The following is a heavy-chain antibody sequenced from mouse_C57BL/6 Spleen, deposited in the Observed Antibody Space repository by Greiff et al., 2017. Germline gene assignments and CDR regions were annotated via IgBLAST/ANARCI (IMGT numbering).Heavy chain of an antibody. CDR1: GYAFSSSW. CDR3: AREVYDYDRGYYAMDY. D-gene: IGHD2-4*01. V-gene: IGHV1-82*01. Sequence: VKLQESGPELVKPGASVKISCKASGYAFSSSWMNWVKQRPGKGLEWIGRIYPGDGDTNYNGKFKGKATLTADKSSSPAYMQLSSLTSEDSAVYFCAREVYDYDRGYYAMDYWGQGTSVTVSS. CDR2: IYPGDGDT. J-gene: IGHJ4*01.